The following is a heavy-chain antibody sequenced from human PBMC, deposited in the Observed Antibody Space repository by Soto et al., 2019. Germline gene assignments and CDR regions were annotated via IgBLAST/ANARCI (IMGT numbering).Heavy chain of an antibody. D-gene: IGHD3-16*01. Sequence: QVQLVQSGAEVKKPGASVKVSCKASGYTFTSYDINWVRQATGQGLEWMGWMNPNSGNTGYAQKFERKVTMNRNTSIRTAFREFGSLRSVNTAVYYFARYQGIQDYVLGSPDWAFGIWGQGRMVIVSS. J-gene: IGHJ3*02. CDR1: GYTFTSYD. CDR3: ARYQGIQDYVLGSPDWAFGI. CDR2: MNPNSGNT. V-gene: IGHV1-8*01.